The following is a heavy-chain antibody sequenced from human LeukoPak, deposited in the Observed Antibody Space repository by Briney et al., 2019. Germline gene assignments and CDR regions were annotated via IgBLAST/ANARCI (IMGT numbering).Heavy chain of an antibody. Sequence: PSETLSLTCTVSGGSINSPYWTWVRQPPGKGLEWIGYIYYGGSTDYSPSLKSRATISLDTSKDQFSLHLTSVTAADTAVYYCARQLAGLAPPGFIDSWGQGTRVTVSS. D-gene: IGHD3-3*02. CDR3: ARQLAGLAPPGFIDS. CDR1: GGSINSPY. V-gene: IGHV4-59*08. CDR2: IYYGGST. J-gene: IGHJ4*02.